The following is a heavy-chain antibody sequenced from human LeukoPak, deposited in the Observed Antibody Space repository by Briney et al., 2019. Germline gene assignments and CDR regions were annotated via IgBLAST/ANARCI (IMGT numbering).Heavy chain of an antibody. Sequence: GGSQRLSCAASGFTFSTYSMNWFRQAPGKGLEWVSYITSSSSTIYYADSVRGRFTISRDNAKNSLYLQMNSLRDEDTALYYYARVDWMIGAFDIWGQGTMVTVSA. CDR1: GFTFSTYS. CDR2: ITSSSSTI. V-gene: IGHV3-48*02. J-gene: IGHJ3*02. CDR3: ARVDWMIGAFDI. D-gene: IGHD3-22*01.